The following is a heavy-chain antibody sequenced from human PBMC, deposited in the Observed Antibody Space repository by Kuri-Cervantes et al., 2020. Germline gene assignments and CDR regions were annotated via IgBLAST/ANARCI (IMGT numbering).Heavy chain of an antibody. CDR2: IYYSGST. CDR3: ARVLLNGMDV. V-gene: IGHV4-30-4*01. Sequence: SETLSLTCTVSGGSISSGDYYWSWIRQPPGKGLEWIGYIYYSGSTYYNPSLKSRVTISVDTSKNQFSLKLSSVAAADTAVSYCARVLLNGMDVWGQGTTVTVSS. J-gene: IGHJ6*01. D-gene: IGHD3-10*01. CDR1: GGSISSGDYY.